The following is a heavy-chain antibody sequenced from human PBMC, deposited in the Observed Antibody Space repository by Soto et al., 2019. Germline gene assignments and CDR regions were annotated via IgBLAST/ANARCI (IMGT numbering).Heavy chain of an antibody. CDR2: IYWDDDR. D-gene: IGHD3-16*02. CDR3: AHLTLTYGGVIGDDAFDM. Sequence: QITLKESGPTLVTPTQTLTLTCTFSGFSLSTHGVGVGWIRQPPGKALERLAVIYWDDDRRYSPSLKTRLTITKDTSKNLVVLTLTNMDPVDTATYYCAHLTLTYGGVIGDDAFDMWGQGTMVTVSS. J-gene: IGHJ3*02. V-gene: IGHV2-5*02. CDR1: GFSLSTHGVG.